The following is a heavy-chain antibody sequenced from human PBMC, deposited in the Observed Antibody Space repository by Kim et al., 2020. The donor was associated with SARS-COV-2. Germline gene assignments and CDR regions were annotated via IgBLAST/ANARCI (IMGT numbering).Heavy chain of an antibody. CDR1: GYSFTSYW. J-gene: IGHJ6*02. Sequence: GESLKISCKGSGYSFTSYWISWVRQMPGKGLEWMGRIDPSDSYTNYSPSFQGHVTISADKSISTAYLQWSSLKASDTAMYYCARLGGSGSYDDPRYYYYYGMDVWGQGTTVTVSS. CDR2: IDPSDSYT. V-gene: IGHV5-10-1*01. CDR3: ARLGGSGSYDDPRYYYYYGMDV. D-gene: IGHD3-10*01.